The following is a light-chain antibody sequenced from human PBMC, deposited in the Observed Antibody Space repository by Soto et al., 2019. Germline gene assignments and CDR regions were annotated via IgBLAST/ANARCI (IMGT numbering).Light chain of an antibody. J-gene: IGLJ1*01. CDR3: SSYTSNNSFYV. Sequence: QSALTQPASVSGSPGQSITISCTGTSSDVGGYNFVSWYQQRSGKAPKLMIYDVSNRPSGVSDRFSGSKSGNTASLTISGLRTEDEAEYYCSSYTSNNSFYVFGTGTKVTVL. CDR2: DVS. V-gene: IGLV2-14*03. CDR1: SSDVGGYNF.